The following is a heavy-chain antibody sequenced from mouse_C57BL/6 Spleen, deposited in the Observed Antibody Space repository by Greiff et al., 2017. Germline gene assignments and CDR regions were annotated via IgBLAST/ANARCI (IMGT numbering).Heavy chain of an antibody. CDR2: IDPSDSET. Sequence: QVQLQQPGAELVRPGSSVKLSCKASGYTFTSYWLHWVKQRPIQGLEWIGNIDPSDSETHYNQKFKDKATLTVDKSSSTAYMQLSSLTSEDSAVYYCARGGNLGYDYAMDYWGQGTSVTVAS. J-gene: IGHJ4*01. D-gene: IGHD3-1*01. CDR3: ARGGNLGYDYAMDY. CDR1: GYTFTSYW. V-gene: IGHV1-52*01.